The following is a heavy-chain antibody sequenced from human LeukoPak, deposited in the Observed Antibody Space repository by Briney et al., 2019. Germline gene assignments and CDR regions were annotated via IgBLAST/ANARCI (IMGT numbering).Heavy chain of an antibody. Sequence: PGGSLRLSCAASGFTFSSYAMSWVRQAPGKWLEWVSAISGSGGSTYYADSVKGRFTISRDNSKNTLYLQMNSLRAEDTAVYYCAKPHYCDSSGYYYVDYFDYWGQGTLVTVSS. J-gene: IGHJ4*02. CDR3: AKPHYCDSSGYYYVDYFDY. D-gene: IGHD3-22*01. CDR1: GFTFSSYA. CDR2: ISGSGGST. V-gene: IGHV3-23*01.